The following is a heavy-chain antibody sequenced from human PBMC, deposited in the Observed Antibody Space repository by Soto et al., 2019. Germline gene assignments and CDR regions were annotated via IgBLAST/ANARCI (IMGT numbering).Heavy chain of an antibody. V-gene: IGHV3-48*03. CDR1: GFTFSSYE. Sequence: EVQLVGSGGGLVQPGGSLRLSCAASGFTFSSYEMNWVRQAPGKGLEWVSYISSSGSTIYYADSVKGRFTISRDNAKNSLYLQMNSLRAEDTAVYYCARDGGVPAAPLEDYYYGMDVWGQGTTVTVSS. CDR3: ARDGGVPAAPLEDYYYGMDV. J-gene: IGHJ6*02. D-gene: IGHD2-2*01. CDR2: ISSSGSTI.